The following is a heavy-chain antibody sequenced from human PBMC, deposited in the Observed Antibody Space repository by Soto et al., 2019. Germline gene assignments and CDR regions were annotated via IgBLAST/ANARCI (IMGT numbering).Heavy chain of an antibody. CDR2: ISAYNGNT. CDR1: GYTFTSYG. D-gene: IGHD2-15*01. Sequence: QVQLVQSGAEVKKPGASVKVSCKASGYTFTSYGISWVRQAPGQGLEWMGWISAYNGNTNHAQKLKGRVTMTADTSTRTAYMELRSLRSDDTAVYYCARLYCSGGSCYGYYFDYWGQGTLVTVSS. V-gene: IGHV1-18*01. J-gene: IGHJ4*02. CDR3: ARLYCSGGSCYGYYFDY.